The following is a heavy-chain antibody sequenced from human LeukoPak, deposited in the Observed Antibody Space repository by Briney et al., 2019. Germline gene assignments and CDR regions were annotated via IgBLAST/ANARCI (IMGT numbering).Heavy chain of an antibody. J-gene: IGHJ2*01. CDR1: GFTVSTNY. Sequence: GGSLTLSCEASGFTVSTNYMNWVRQAPGKGLEWVSILYSGGTTHYADSVKGRFTVSRDSSKNTLYLHINSLRAEDTAVYYCARVGDHYHWYFDLWGRGALVTASP. CDR3: ARVGDHYHWYFDL. D-gene: IGHD3-10*01. CDR2: LYSGGTT. V-gene: IGHV3-53*01.